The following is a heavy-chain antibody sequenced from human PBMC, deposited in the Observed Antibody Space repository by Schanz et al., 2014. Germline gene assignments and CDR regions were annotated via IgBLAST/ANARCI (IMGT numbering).Heavy chain of an antibody. CDR3: ARDHTTESYYSAGPPIDY. V-gene: IGHV3-33*01. J-gene: IGHJ4*02. D-gene: IGHD1-26*01. Sequence: VQLVESGGGVVQPGRSLRLSCAASGFTFSSYGMHWVRQAPGKGLEWVAVIWYDGSNKYYADSVKGRFTISRDNSKNTLFLQMNSLRAEDTAVYYFARDHTTESYYSAGPPIDYWGQGTLLTVSS. CDR2: IWYDGSNK. CDR1: GFTFSSYG.